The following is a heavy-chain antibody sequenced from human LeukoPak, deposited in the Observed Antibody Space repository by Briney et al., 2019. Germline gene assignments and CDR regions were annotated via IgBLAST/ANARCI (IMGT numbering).Heavy chain of an antibody. D-gene: IGHD4-17*01. CDR2: IYYSGTS. Sequence: SQTLSLTCTVSGGSISSGGYYWSWIRQHPGKGLEWIGHIYYSGTSFYNPSLTSRVTISVDTSKNQFSLKLTSVNDADTAVYYCARTGSTVTMLYPFDHWGQGTLVTVSS. CDR1: GGSISSGGYY. V-gene: IGHV4-31*03. J-gene: IGHJ4*02. CDR3: ARTGSTVTMLYPFDH.